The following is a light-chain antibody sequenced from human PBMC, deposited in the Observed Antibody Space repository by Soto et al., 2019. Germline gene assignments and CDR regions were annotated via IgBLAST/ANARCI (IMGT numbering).Light chain of an antibody. Sequence: DIQLTQSPSFLSASVGDRVTITCRASQGLSSDLAWYQQKPGKAPKLLIYAESTLQSGVPSRFIRSGSGTEFTLTFRSLQPEGFATCYCHQLNSYPITFGQGPRLEMK. J-gene: IGKJ5*01. CDR3: HQLNSYPIT. V-gene: IGKV1-9*01. CDR2: AES. CDR1: QGLSSD.